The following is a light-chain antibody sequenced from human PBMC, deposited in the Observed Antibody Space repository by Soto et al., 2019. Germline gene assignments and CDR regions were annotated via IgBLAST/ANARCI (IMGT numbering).Light chain of an antibody. V-gene: IGKV1-5*01. Sequence: DIQMTQSPSTLSASVGDRVTITCRASRSVSIWLAWYQQKPGKAPKLLIYDASSLQSGVPSRFSGSGSSTEFTLIISGLQPDDFATYYCQQYITYSPYTFGQGTRLEIK. CDR3: QQYITYSPYT. J-gene: IGKJ5*01. CDR2: DAS. CDR1: RSVSIW.